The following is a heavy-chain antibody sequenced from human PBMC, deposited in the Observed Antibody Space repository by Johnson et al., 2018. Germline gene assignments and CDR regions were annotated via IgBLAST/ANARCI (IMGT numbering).Heavy chain of an antibody. V-gene: IGHV3-23*04. D-gene: IGHD1-26*01. Sequence: VQLVESGGGLVQPGGSLRLSCAGSGFPFSTYTMTWVRKAPGKGLEWVSAVSGRDGSTDYADSGKGRFITSRDNSKSTQYLQMASRRAEDTAIYYCAKVESSGTFYGFFHHWGQGTLVTVSS. CDR1: GFPFSTYT. CDR3: AKVESSGTFYGFFHH. CDR2: VSGRDGST. J-gene: IGHJ1*01.